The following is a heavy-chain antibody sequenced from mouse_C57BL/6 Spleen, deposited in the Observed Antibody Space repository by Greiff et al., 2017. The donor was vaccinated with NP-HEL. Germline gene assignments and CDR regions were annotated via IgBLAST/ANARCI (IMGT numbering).Heavy chain of an antibody. Sequence: QVQLKESGAELVRPGTSVKMSCKASGYTFTNYWIGWAKQRPGHGLEWIGDIYPGGGYTNYNEKFKGKATLTADKSSSTAYMQFSSLTSEDSAIYYCARKGGLLSLYAMDYWGQGTSVTVSS. CDR1: GYTFTNYW. D-gene: IGHD2-12*01. CDR3: ARKGGLLSLYAMDY. V-gene: IGHV1-63*01. J-gene: IGHJ4*01. CDR2: IYPGGGYT.